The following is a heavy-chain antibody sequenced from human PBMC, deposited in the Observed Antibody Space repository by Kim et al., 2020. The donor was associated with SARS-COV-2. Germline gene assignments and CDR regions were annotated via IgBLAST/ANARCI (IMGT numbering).Heavy chain of an antibody. V-gene: IGHV3-23*01. J-gene: IGHJ6*02. Sequence: GGSLRLSCAASGFTFSSYAMSWVRQAPGKGLEWVSAISGSGGSTYYADSVKGRFTISRDNSKNTLYLQMNSLRAEDTAVYYCAKWGLACSGGSCSKYYYYGMDVWGQGTTVTVSS. CDR1: GFTFSSYA. CDR3: AKWGLACSGGSCSKYYYYGMDV. D-gene: IGHD2-15*01. CDR2: ISGSGGST.